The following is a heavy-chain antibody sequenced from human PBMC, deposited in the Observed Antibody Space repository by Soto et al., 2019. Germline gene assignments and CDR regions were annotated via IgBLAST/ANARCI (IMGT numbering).Heavy chain of an antibody. CDR1: GFTVSSNY. V-gene: IGHV3-53*01. CDR2: IYSGGIT. D-gene: IGHD6-6*01. CDR3: ARGKGYRRSPVHL. J-gene: IGHJ5*02. Sequence: RRSLRLSCAASGFTVSSNYMSWVRQAPGKGLEWVSVIYSGGITYYADSVKGRFTISRDNSKNTLYLQMNSLRAEDTAVYYCARGKGYRRSPVHLWGQASLITVSS.